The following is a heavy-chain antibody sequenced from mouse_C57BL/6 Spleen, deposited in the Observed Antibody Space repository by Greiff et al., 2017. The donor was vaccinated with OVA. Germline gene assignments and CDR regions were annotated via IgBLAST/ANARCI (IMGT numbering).Heavy chain of an antibody. D-gene: IGHD2-2*01. CDR2: IRNKANNHAT. CDR3: TREGYDYWYFDV. J-gene: IGHJ1*03. CDR1: GFTFSDAW. V-gene: IGHV6-6*01. Sequence: EVQVVESGGGLVQPGGSMKLSCAASGFTFSDAWMDWVRQSPEKGLEWVAEIRNKANNHATYYAESVKGRFTISRDDSKSSVYLQMNSLRAEDTGIYYCTREGYDYWYFDVWGTGTTVTVSS.